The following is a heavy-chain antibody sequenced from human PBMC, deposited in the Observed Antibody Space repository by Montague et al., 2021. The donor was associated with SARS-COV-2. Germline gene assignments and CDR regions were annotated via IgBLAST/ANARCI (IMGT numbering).Heavy chain of an antibody. CDR2: FDHSGNT. CDR1: GGSISGHY. J-gene: IGHJ2*01. Sequence: SETLSLTCSVSGGSISGHYWSWIRQPPGKGLEWIGNFDHSGNTKYNPSPKSRATISVDTSKNKFALRLGSVTAADTAVYYCAREFRIELWQTNWYFGLWGRGTLVTVSS. V-gene: IGHV4-59*11. D-gene: IGHD3-16*01. CDR3: AREFRIELWQTNWYFGL.